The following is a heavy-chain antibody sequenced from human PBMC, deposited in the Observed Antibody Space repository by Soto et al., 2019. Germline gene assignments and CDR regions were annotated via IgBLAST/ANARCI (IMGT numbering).Heavy chain of an antibody. CDR1: GFTFSNFA. CDR3: AKSYYDILTGLVYYYGMDV. V-gene: IGHV3-23*01. Sequence: GGSLRLSCAASGFTFSNFAMTWVRQAPGAGLEWVSSISGTDDYTYYADPVKGRFTISRDNARDTLFLHMNNLRAEDTAVYYCAKSYYDILTGLVYYYGMDVWGQGTTVTVSS. CDR2: ISGTDDYT. J-gene: IGHJ6*02. D-gene: IGHD3-9*01.